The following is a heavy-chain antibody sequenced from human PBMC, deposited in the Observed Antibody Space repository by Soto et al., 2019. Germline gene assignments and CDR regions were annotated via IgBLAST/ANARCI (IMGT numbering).Heavy chain of an antibody. Sequence: SETLSLTCTVSGGSISSGDYYWSWIRQPPGKGLEWIGYIYYSGSTYYNPSLKSRVTISVDTSKNQFSLKLSSVTAADTAVYYCARSVGASNFDYWGQGTLVTVSS. CDR1: GGSISSGDYY. CDR3: ARSVGASNFDY. V-gene: IGHV4-30-4*01. J-gene: IGHJ4*02. CDR2: IYYSGST. D-gene: IGHD1-26*01.